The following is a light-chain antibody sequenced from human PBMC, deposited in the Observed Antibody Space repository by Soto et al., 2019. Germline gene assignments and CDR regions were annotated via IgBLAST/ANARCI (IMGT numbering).Light chain of an antibody. J-gene: IGKJ1*01. CDR3: QQRSNWPRT. CDR2: DAS. Sequence: EIVLTQSPATLSLSPGERSTLSCRSSQSLSSNFLAWYQQKPGQAPRLLIYDASNRATGIPARFSGSGSGTDFTLTISSLEPEDFAVYYCQQRSNWPRTFGQGTKVDIK. CDR1: QSLSSN. V-gene: IGKV3-11*01.